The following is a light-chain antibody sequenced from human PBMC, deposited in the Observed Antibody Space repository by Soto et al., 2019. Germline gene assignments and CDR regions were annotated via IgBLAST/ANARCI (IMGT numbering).Light chain of an antibody. CDR2: VAS. Sequence: DIQMTQSPSSLSASVGDRVTITCRASQGISNYLAWYQQQPGKVPKLLIYVASTLQSGVPSRFSGSGSGTDFTLTISSPQPKDVATYYCQKYNSAPWTFGQGTKVEIK. CDR1: QGISNY. J-gene: IGKJ1*01. CDR3: QKYNSAPWT. V-gene: IGKV1-27*01.